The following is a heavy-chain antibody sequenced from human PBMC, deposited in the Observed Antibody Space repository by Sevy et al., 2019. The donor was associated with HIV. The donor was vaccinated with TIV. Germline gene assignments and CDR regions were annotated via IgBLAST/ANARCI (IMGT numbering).Heavy chain of an antibody. V-gene: IGHV3-30*02. D-gene: IGHD2-2*01. J-gene: IGHJ6*02. CDR1: GFTFSSYG. Sequence: GGSLRLSCAASGFTFSSYGMHWVRQAPGKGLEWVAFIRYDGSNKYYADSVKGRFTISRDNSKNTLYLQMNSLRAEDTAVYYCSKDLYCSSTSCYSGGYYYDGMDVWGQGTTVTVSS. CDR3: SKDLYCSSTSCYSGGYYYDGMDV. CDR2: IRYDGSNK.